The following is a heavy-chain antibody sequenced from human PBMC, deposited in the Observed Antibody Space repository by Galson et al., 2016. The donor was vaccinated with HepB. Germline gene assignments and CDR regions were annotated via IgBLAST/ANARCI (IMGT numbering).Heavy chain of an antibody. D-gene: IGHD1-1*01. J-gene: IGHJ4*02. CDR1: GFAFSSYA. V-gene: IGHV3-23*01. Sequence: SLRLSCAASGFAFSSYAMSWVRQAPGKGLEWVSGISDSGGTTYYADSVKGRFTISRDNSKNTLYLQMNSLRTEDTAVYFCARAYQYTLDYWGQGTLVTVSS. CDR3: ARAYQYTLDY. CDR2: ISDSGGTT.